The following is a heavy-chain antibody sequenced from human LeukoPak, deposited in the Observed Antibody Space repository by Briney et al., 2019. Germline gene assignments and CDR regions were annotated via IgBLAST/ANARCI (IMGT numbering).Heavy chain of an antibody. V-gene: IGHV3-21*01. D-gene: IGHD3-22*01. Sequence: GGSLRPSCAASGFTFSSYSMNWVRQAPGKGLEWVSSISSSSSYIYYADSVKGRFTISRDNAKNSLYLQMNSLRAEDTAVYYCARVLVDYYDSYVPPDYWGQGTLVTVSS. J-gene: IGHJ4*02. CDR2: ISSSSSYI. CDR3: ARVLVDYYDSYVPPDY. CDR1: GFTFSSYS.